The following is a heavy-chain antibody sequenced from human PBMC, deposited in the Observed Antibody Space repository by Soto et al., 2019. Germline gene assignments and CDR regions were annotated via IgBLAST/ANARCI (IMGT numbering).Heavy chain of an antibody. V-gene: IGHV3-48*02. Sequence: EVQLVESGGGLVQPGGSLRLSCAASGFRFSIYSMNWVRQAAGKGLEWSAYITSDTNTIKYADSVKGRFTVSRDNGKNSVYLQMNSLRDEDTAVYYCARSVEGHFDYWGQGTVVTVSA. D-gene: IGHD6-19*01. CDR1: GFRFSIYS. J-gene: IGHJ4*02. CDR3: ARSVEGHFDY. CDR2: ITSDTNTI.